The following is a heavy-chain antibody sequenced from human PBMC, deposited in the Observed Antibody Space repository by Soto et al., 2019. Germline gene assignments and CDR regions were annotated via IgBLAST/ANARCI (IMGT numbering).Heavy chain of an antibody. J-gene: IGHJ6*02. V-gene: IGHV1-2*04. D-gene: IGHD4-17*01. CDR1: GYTFTGYY. CDR2: INPNSGGT. Sequence: QVQLVQSGAEVKKPGASVKVSCKASGYTFTGYYMHWVRQAPGQGLEWMEWINPNSGGTNYAQEFQGWVTMTRDTSIRTADMGLSRLRPDDTAVYYCARDHEYGDRPYSYYGMDVWGQGTTVTVSS. CDR3: ARDHEYGDRPYSYYGMDV.